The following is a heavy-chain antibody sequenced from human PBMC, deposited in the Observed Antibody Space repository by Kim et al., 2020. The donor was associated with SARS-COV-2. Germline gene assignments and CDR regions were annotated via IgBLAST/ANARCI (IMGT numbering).Heavy chain of an antibody. V-gene: IGHV4-59*01. CDR1: GGSISSYY. CDR2: IYYSGST. D-gene: IGHD3-10*01. J-gene: IGHJ3*02. Sequence: SETLSLTCTVSGGSISSYYWSWIRQPPGKGLEWIGYIYYSGSTNYNPSLKSRVTISVDTSKNQFSLKLSSVTAADTAVYYCARARPTRITMVQGVTKTKRPGAFDIWGQGTMVTVSS. CDR3: ARARPTRITMVQGVTKTKRPGAFDI.